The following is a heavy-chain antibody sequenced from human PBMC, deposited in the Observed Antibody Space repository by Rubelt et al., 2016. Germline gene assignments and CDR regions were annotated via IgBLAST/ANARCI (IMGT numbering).Heavy chain of an antibody. CDR2: IDHTGST. D-gene: IGHD2-15*01. Sequence: CTVSGYSISSGYSWGWIRQSPGKGLEWIGNIDHTGSTYYNPSLRSRVTISVDTSKNHFSLKLNSGTAAATAIYYCARDPPGGCSGGSCTRYFDYWGQGTLVTVSS. CDR1: GYSISSGYS. V-gene: IGHV4-38-2*02. J-gene: IGHJ4*02. CDR3: ARDPPGGCSGGSCTRYFDY.